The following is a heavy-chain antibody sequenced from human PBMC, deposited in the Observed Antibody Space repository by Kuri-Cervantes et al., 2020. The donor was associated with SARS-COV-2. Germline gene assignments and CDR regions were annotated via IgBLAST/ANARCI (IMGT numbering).Heavy chain of an antibody. CDR2: INPNSGGT. CDR1: GYTFNGYY. V-gene: IGHV1-2*04. J-gene: IGHJ3*02. CDR3: ARSTPSRRLVVISQGGAFDI. Sequence: ASVKVSCKASGYTFNGYYMHWVRQAPRQGLEWMGWINPNSGGTNYAQKFQGWVTMTRDTSISTVYMELSRLRSDDTAVYYCARSTPSRRLVVISQGGAFDIWGQGTMVTVSS. D-gene: IGHD3-22*01.